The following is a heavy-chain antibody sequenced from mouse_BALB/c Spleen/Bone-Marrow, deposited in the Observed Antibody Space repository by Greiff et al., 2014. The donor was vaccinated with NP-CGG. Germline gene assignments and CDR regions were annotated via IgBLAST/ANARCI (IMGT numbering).Heavy chain of an antibody. Sequence: QVQLQQSGPGLVAPSQSLSITCTVSGFPLTNYGVHWVRQPPGKGLEWLGVIWAGGSTNYNSALMSRLSITKDNSKSQVFLKMISLQTDDTAMYYCARDRYYDYYFDYWGQGTTLTVSS. V-gene: IGHV2-9*02. CDR1: GFPLTNYG. CDR3: ARDRYYDYYFDY. CDR2: IWAGGST. J-gene: IGHJ2*01. D-gene: IGHD2-4*01.